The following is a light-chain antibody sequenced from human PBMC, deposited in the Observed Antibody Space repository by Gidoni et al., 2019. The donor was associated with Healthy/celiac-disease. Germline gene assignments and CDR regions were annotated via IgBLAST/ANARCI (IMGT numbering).Light chain of an antibody. CDR1: QSISSY. J-gene: IGKJ3*01. CDR3: QQSYSSPLT. CDR2: AAS. V-gene: IGKV1-39*01. Sequence: DLQMTQSPSSLFASVGDRVTITCRASQSISSYLNWYQQKPGKAPKLLIYAASSLQSGVPARFSGSGSGTDFTLTISSLQPEDFATYYCQQSYSSPLTFGPGTKVDIK.